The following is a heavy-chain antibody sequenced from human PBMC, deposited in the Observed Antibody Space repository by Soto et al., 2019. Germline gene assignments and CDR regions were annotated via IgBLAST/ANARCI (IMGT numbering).Heavy chain of an antibody. CDR1: GYNFASYW. CDR2: IYPGDSDT. Sequence: GESLKISCKGSGYNFASYWLGWVRQIPGKGLEWMGLIYPGDSDTRYSPSFQGQVTISADKSISTAYLQWSSLKASDTAMYYCAGGGVRGVITRTRDYYGMDVWGQGTTVTVSS. V-gene: IGHV5-51*01. J-gene: IGHJ6*02. CDR3: AGGGVRGVITRTRDYYGMDV. D-gene: IGHD3-10*01.